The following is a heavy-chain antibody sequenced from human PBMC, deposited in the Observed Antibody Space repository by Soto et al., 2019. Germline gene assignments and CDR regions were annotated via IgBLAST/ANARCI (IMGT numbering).Heavy chain of an antibody. CDR2: ISAYNGNT. CDR3: ARLRFLEWLLVP. V-gene: IGHV1-18*04. CDR1: GYTFTSYG. Sequence: ASLKVSCKASGYTFTSYGISWLRQAPGQGLEWMGWISAYNGNTNYAQKLQGRVTMTTDTSTSTAYMELRSLRSDDTAVYYCARLRFLEWLLVPWGQGTLVTVSS. J-gene: IGHJ5*02. D-gene: IGHD3-3*01.